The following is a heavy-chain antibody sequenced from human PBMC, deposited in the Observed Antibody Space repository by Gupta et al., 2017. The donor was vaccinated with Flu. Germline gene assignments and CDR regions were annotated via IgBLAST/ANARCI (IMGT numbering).Heavy chain of an antibody. Sequence: VRQAPGKGLEWVAFISQDGSDTYYADSVKGRFTISRDNSKNTLYLQMNSLRVEDTAVYYCAKEGWYYYYMDVWGKGTTVTVSS. V-gene: IGHV3-30*18. D-gene: IGHD1-20*01. J-gene: IGHJ6*03. CDR2: ISQDGSDT. CDR3: AKEGWYYYYMDV.